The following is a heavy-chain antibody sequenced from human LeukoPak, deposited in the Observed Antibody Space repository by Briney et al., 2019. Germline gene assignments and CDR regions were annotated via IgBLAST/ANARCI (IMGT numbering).Heavy chain of an antibody. D-gene: IGHD4-23*01. V-gene: IGHV2-5*01. CDR3: ARPGGNWEYYLDS. CDR2: IYWNDDK. CDR1: GFSLSNSGMV. Sequence: SSPTRVKPTQTLTLTCTFSGFSLSNSGMVVGWVRQPPGKALEWLALIYWNDDKRYSPFLKSRLTITKDTSKHQVVLTMTDMDTVDTATYYCARPGGNWEYYLDSWGQGTLVTVSS. J-gene: IGHJ4*02.